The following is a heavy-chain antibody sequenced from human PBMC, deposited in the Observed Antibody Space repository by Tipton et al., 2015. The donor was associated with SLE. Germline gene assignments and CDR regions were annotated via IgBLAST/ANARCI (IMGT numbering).Heavy chain of an antibody. D-gene: IGHD6-13*01. CDR2: IYYSGST. J-gene: IGHJ4*02. V-gene: IGHV4-39*01. CDR1: GGSISSSSYY. CDR3: ARRPADSSFDY. Sequence: TLSLTCTVSGGSISSSSYYWGWIRQPPGKGLEWIGGIYYSGSTYYNPSLKSRVTISVDTSKNQFSLKLSSVTAADTAVYYCARRPADSSFDYWGQGTLVTVSS.